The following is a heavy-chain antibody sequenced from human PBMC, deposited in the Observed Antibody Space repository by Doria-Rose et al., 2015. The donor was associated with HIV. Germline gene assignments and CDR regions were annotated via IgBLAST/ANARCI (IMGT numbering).Heavy chain of an antibody. CDR3: ARGLLRGGWNDVNYYYGMDV. Sequence: QVQLQQWGAGLVKPSETLSLTCAVFGGSFSGYYWSWIRQPPGKGLEWIGEINHSGSTNYKASLKSRVTISLVTSKNLFSLKLGSVTAADTAVYYCARGLLRGGWNDVNYYYGMDVWGQGTTVTVSS. D-gene: IGHD1-1*01. CDR2: INHSGST. CDR1: GGSFSGYY. J-gene: IGHJ6*02. V-gene: IGHV4-34*01.